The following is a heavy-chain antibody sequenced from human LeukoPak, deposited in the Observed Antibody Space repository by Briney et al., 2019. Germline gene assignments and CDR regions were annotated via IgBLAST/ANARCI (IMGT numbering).Heavy chain of an antibody. V-gene: IGHV3-23*01. Sequence: GGSLRLSCAASGFTFSSYAMSWVRQAPGKGLEWVSTSSGSGGSTYYADSVKGRFTISRDNSKNMLYLQMNSLRAEDTAVYYCAKALGGCSSTTCPPDYWGQGTLVTVSS. CDR2: SSGSGGST. J-gene: IGHJ4*02. CDR1: GFTFSSYA. CDR3: AKALGGCSSTTCPPDY. D-gene: IGHD2-2*01.